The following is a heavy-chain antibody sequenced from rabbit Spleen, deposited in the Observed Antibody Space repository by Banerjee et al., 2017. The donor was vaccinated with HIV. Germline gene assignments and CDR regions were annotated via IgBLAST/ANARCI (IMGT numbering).Heavy chain of an antibody. CDR3: ARDLPGIIGWNFNL. CDR2: INTATGKA. D-gene: IGHD1-1*01. V-gene: IGHV1S45*01. CDR1: GFSFSSKFD. Sequence: QEQVEESGGGLVKPEGSLTLTCTASGFSFSSKFDMCWVRQAPGKGLEWIACINTATGKAVYASWAKGRFTISKTSSTTVTLQMTSLTAADTATYFCARDLPGIIGWNFNLWGPGTLVTVS. J-gene: IGHJ4*01.